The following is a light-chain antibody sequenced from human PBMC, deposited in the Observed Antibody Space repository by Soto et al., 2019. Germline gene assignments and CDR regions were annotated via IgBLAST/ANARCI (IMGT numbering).Light chain of an antibody. CDR3: QQYRTSPIT. CDR2: GAS. V-gene: IGKV3-20*01. J-gene: IGKJ5*01. Sequence: ETVLTQSPGTLSLSPGERATLSCRASQSITNNYLAWYQQKPGQAPRLLIYGASSRVTGIPDRFSGSGSGSDFTLTIGTLAPADFAVYYCQQYRTSPITFGQGTRLEIK. CDR1: QSITNNY.